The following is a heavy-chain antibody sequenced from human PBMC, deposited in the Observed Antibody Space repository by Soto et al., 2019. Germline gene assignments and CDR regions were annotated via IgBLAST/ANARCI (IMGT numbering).Heavy chain of an antibody. CDR1: GFTFSSYE. CDR2: ISSSGSTI. V-gene: IGHV3-48*03. J-gene: IGHJ4*02. CDR3: AREGPGFVAVVVPAAIPRSRYYFDY. D-gene: IGHD2-2*02. Sequence: GGSLRLSCAASGFTFSSYEMNWVRQAPGKGLEWVSYISSSGSTIYYADSVKGRSTISRDNAKNSLYPQMNSLRAEDTAVYYCAREGPGFVAVVVPAAIPRSRYYFDYWGQGTLVTVPS.